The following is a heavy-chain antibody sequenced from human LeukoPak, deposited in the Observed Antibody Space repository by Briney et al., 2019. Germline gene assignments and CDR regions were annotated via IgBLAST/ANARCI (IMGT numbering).Heavy chain of an antibody. CDR1: GGSISSGDYY. J-gene: IGHJ4*02. CDR3: ASVSVWELATHTGGSFDY. D-gene: IGHD1-26*01. CDR2: IYYSGST. Sequence: SQTLSLTCTVSGGSISSGDYYWSWIRQPPGKGLEWIGYIYYSGSTYYNPSLKSRVTISVDTSKNQFSLTLNSVTAADTAVYYCASVSVWELATHTGGSFDYWGRGILVTVSS. V-gene: IGHV4-30-4*08.